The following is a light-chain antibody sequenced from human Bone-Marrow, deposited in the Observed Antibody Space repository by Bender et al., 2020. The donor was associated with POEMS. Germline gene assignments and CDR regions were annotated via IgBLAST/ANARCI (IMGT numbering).Light chain of an antibody. Sequence: QSALTQPASVSGSPGQSIIISCTGTSSDIGGYDYVSWYQQHPGKAPKLITYEVYKRPSGVPDRFSGSKSGNTASLTISGLQADDEADYYCSSYTNSFTPVFGGGTKLTVL. V-gene: IGLV2-14*01. CDR1: SSDIGGYDY. CDR3: SSYTNSFTPV. CDR2: EVY. J-gene: IGLJ3*02.